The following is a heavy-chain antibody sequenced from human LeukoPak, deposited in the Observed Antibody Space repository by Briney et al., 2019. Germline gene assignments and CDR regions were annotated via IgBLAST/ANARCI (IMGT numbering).Heavy chain of an antibody. CDR2: ISYDGTST. V-gene: IGHV3-30*18. Sequence: GRSLRLSCAASGYTFSTYGMHWVRQPPGKGLEWVAVISYDGTSTYYADSVKGRFTISRDNSKNTLFLQMNSLRAEDTAIYYCAKASPPKSIAALRNWFDPWGQGTLVTVSS. J-gene: IGHJ5*02. CDR3: AKASPPKSIAALRNWFDP. CDR1: GYTFSTYG. D-gene: IGHD6-6*01.